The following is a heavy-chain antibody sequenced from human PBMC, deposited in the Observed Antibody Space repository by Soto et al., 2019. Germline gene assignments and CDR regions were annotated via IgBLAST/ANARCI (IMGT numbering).Heavy chain of an antibody. Sequence: GGSLRISCAAAGFTFSSYGMHWGRPAPGKGVEGGAGIWDDGSNKYYADSVKGRFTISRENSKNTLYLQMNSLRAEDTAVYYWARGAPPLSTLDYWGQGTRVTAPS. CDR2: IWDDGSNK. CDR1: GFTFSSYG. J-gene: IGHJ4*02. V-gene: IGHV3-33*01. CDR3: ARGAPPLSTLDY.